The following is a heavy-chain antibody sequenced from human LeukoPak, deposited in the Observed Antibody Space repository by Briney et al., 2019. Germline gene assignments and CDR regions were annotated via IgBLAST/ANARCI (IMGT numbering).Heavy chain of an antibody. CDR3: AKGWDTSAH. CDR1: GFTVGSNY. V-gene: IGHV3-66*01. D-gene: IGHD3-22*01. Sequence: GGSLRLSCAVSGFTVGSNYMSWVRQAPGKGLEWVSVIYSGGNTYYADSVKGRFTISRDNSKNTLYLQMNSLRAEDTAVYYCAKGWDTSAHWGQGTLVTVSS. CDR2: IYSGGNT. J-gene: IGHJ4*02.